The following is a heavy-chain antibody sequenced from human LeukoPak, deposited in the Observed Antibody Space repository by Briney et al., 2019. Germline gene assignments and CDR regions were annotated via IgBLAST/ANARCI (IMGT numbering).Heavy chain of an antibody. J-gene: IGHJ5*02. CDR1: GFTFTNYD. V-gene: IGHV3-13*01. Sequence: PGGSLRLSCAASGFTFTNYDMPWVRQAAGKGLEWVSGIGFGGDTYYAESVKGRFTISRENAKNSAYLQMNDIRAGDTAVYFCVRVYSYLFDPWGQGTLVIVSS. CDR2: IGFGGDT. D-gene: IGHD4-11*01. CDR3: VRVYSYLFDP.